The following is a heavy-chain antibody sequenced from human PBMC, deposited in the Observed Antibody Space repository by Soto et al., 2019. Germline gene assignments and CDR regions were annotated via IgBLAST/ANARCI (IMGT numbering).Heavy chain of an antibody. V-gene: IGHV4-39*07. Sequence: SETLSLTCTVSGPSISSSSHYWGWTRQPPGKGLEWIGHIFCSGGTYYNTPLKSRVSISVDTSKNELCLKLSSITATDSAIYFCARRGCGDYLLDSWGQGIVVTVSS. CDR2: IFCSGGT. CDR3: ARRGCGDYLLDS. J-gene: IGHJ5*01. D-gene: IGHD4-17*01. CDR1: GPSISSSSHY.